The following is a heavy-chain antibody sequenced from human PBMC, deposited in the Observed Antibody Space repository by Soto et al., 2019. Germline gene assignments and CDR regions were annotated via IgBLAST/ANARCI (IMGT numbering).Heavy chain of an antibody. D-gene: IGHD2-21*01. J-gene: IGHJ5*02. CDR3: AKDRNWVGINVGWFDP. V-gene: IGHV3-23*01. Sequence: GGSLRLSCAASGFTFSSYAMSWVRQAPGKGLEWVSAISGSGGSTYYADSVKGRFTISRDNSKNTLYLQMNSLRAEDTAVYYCAKDRNWVGINVGWFDPWGQGTLVTVSS. CDR1: GFTFSSYA. CDR2: ISGSGGST.